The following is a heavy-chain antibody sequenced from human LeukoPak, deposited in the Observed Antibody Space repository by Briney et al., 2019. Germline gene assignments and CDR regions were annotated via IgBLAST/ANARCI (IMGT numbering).Heavy chain of an antibody. CDR3: AATTIGWFDP. J-gene: IGHJ5*02. Sequence: SETLSLTCAVYGGSFSGYYWSWIRQPPGKGLEWIGEINHSGSTNYNPSLKSRVTISVDTSKNQFSLKLSSVTAADTAMYYCAATTIGWFDPWGQGTLVTVSS. V-gene: IGHV4-34*01. CDR1: GGSFSGYY. D-gene: IGHD1-26*01. CDR2: INHSGST.